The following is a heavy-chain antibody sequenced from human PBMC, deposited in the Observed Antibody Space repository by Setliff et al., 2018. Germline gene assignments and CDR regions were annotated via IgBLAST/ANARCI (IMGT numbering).Heavy chain of an antibody. CDR3: ARKGPNSSSHVFGY. CDR1: GYTFISYA. D-gene: IGHD3-16*01. CDR2: INPASGNT. Sequence: WASVKVSCKASGYTFISYALHWVRQAPGQRLQWMGWINPASGNTKYSQEFQGRVTITRDTSATTVYMELSSLRSDDMAVYYCARKGPNSSSHVFGYWGQGTLVTVSS. V-gene: IGHV1-3*03. J-gene: IGHJ4*02.